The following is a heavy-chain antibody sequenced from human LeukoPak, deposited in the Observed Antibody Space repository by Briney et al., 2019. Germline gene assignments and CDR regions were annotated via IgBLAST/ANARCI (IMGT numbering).Heavy chain of an antibody. J-gene: IGHJ4*02. CDR2: ISDSGGST. D-gene: IGHD3-22*01. CDR1: GITLSNYG. Sequence: GGSLRLSCAGSGITLSNYGISWVRQAPGKGLEWVAGISDSGGSTNYADSVKGPFTISRDNPKNTLYLQMNSLRAEDTAVYFCAKRGVVIRVILVGFHKEAYYFDSWGQGALVTVSS. CDR3: AKRGVVIRVILVGFHKEAYYFDS. V-gene: IGHV3-23*01.